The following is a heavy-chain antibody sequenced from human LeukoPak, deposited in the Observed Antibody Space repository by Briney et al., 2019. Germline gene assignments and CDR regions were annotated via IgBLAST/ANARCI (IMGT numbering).Heavy chain of an antibody. CDR3: ARQPGTDRFFDF. D-gene: IGHD1-26*01. V-gene: IGHV5-51*01. J-gene: IGHJ4*02. CDR2: IYPGDSAT. CDR1: GYIFSKYW. Sequence: GESLKISCQASGYIFSKYWIGWVRQMPGKGLEWIGIIYPGDSATSYSPSFQGHFTISADKSSGTAYLQWSRLEASDTALYYCARQPGTDRFFDFWGQGTLVTVSS.